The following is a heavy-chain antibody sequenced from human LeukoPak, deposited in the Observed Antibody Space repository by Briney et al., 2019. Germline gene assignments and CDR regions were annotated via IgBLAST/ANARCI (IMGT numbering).Heavy chain of an antibody. J-gene: IGHJ4*02. CDR3: ASLGGPSSGGFDY. Sequence: SSVKVSCKASGYTFTSYDINWVRQATGQGLEWMGWMNLNSGNTGYAQKLQGSATMTRNTQISTAYMELSSLRSEDTAVYYGASLGGPSSGGFDYWGQGTLVTVSS. CDR2: MNLNSGNT. V-gene: IGHV1-8*01. D-gene: IGHD6-19*01. CDR1: GYTFTSYD.